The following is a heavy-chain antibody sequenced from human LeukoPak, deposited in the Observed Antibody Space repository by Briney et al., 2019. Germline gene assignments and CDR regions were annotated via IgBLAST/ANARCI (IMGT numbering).Heavy chain of an antibody. J-gene: IGHJ6*02. Sequence: PGGSLRLSCAASGFTFSSYAMSWVRQAPGKGLEWVSGISGSGGSTYDTDSVKGRFTISRDNSKNTLYLQMNSLRAGDTAVYYCSRYSATYYYYYVMDVWGQGTTVTVSS. V-gene: IGHV3-23*01. CDR2: ISGSGGST. CDR3: SRYSATYYYYYVMDV. CDR1: GFTFSSYA. D-gene: IGHD1-26*01.